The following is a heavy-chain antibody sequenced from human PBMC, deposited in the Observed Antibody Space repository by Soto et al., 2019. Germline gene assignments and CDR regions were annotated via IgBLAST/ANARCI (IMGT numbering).Heavy chain of an antibody. J-gene: IGHJ5*02. CDR1: GFTFYDYG. CDR2: INWNGGKT. Sequence: EVQLVESGGGVVRPGGSLRLSFVASGFTFYDYGLSWVRQAPGKRLEWVFGINWNGGKTRYVDSVKGRFSISRDNAKNSLYLQMDSLRAEDSAFYYCAREYGSGSYYWFAPWGQGTLFTVSS. V-gene: IGHV3-20*03. D-gene: IGHD3-10*01. CDR3: AREYGSGSYYWFAP.